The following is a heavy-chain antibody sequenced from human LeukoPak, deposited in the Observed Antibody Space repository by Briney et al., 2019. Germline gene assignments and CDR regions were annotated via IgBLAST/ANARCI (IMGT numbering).Heavy chain of an antibody. J-gene: IGHJ4*02. CDR1: GFTFDDYA. Sequence: GGSLRLSCAASGFTFDDYAMHWVRQAPGKGLEWVSLISWDGGSTYYADSVKGRFTISRDNSKNSLYLQMNSLRAEDTAVYYCARVGGSGYANYWGQGTLVTVSS. CDR2: ISWDGGST. CDR3: ARVGGSGYANY. V-gene: IGHV3-43D*03. D-gene: IGHD5-12*01.